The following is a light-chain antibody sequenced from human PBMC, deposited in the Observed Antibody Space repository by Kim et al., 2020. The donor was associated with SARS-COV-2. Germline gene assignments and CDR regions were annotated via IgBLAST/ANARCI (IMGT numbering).Light chain of an antibody. CDR2: QDN. CDR1: KLGDKF. V-gene: IGLV3-1*01. Sequence: VSPGQTASVTCSGVKLGDKFVSWYQLKPGQSPFLDIYQDNKRPSGIPERFSGSNSGNTATLTISVTQAMDEADYYCQAWDTSTVIFGGGTQLTVL. CDR3: QAWDTSTVI. J-gene: IGLJ2*01.